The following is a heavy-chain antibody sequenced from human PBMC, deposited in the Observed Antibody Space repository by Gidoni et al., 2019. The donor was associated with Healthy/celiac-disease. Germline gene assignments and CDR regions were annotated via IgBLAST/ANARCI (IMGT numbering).Heavy chain of an antibody. D-gene: IGHD3-22*01. J-gene: IGHJ4*02. CDR2: IKSKTDGGTT. V-gene: IGHV3-15*01. CDR1: GFTFSNAW. Sequence: EVQLVESGGGLVKPGGSLRLSCAASGFTFSNAWMSWVRQAQGKGLEWVGRIKSKTDGGTTDYDAPVKGRFTISRDDSKNTLYLQMNSLKTEDTAVYYCTTEGYYYDSSGYSHYWGQGTLVTVSS. CDR3: TTEGYYYDSSGYSHY.